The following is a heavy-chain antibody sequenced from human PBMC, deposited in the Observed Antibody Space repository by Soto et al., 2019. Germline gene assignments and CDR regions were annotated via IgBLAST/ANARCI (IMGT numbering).Heavy chain of an antibody. D-gene: IGHD6-13*01. CDR3: AREGVSSSWYYYYGMDV. Sequence: QVQLQESGPGLVKPSETLSLTCTVSGGSISSYYWCWIRQPPGKGLEWIGYISYSGSTNYNSSLKSLVTISVDTSKNQSSLKLSSVTAADTAVYYCAREGVSSSWYYYYGMDVWGQGTTVTVSS. CDR2: ISYSGST. CDR1: GGSISSYY. V-gene: IGHV4-59*01. J-gene: IGHJ6*02.